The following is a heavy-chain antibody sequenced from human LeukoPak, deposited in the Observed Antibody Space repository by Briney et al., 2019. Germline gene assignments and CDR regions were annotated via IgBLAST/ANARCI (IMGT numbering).Heavy chain of an antibody. Sequence: GGSLRLSCAASGFTFSSYSMNWVRQAPGKGLEWVSSISSSSSYIYYADSVKGRFTISRDNAKNSLYLQMSSLRAEDTAVYYCAADLYSSSSPFDYWGQGTLVTVSS. V-gene: IGHV3-21*01. CDR3: AADLYSSSSPFDY. J-gene: IGHJ4*02. CDR1: GFTFSSYS. D-gene: IGHD6-6*01. CDR2: ISSSSSYI.